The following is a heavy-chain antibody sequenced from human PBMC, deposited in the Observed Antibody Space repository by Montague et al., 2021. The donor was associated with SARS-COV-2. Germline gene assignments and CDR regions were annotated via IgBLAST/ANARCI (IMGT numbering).Heavy chain of an antibody. CDR2: INHSGST. Sequence: SETLSLTCAVYGGSFSGYYWSWIRQPPGKGLEWIGEINHSGSTNYNPSLKSRVTISVDTSKNQFSLKLSSVTAADTAVYYCARARQDVVVPTPGTGAYYYYSYMDFWGQGTTVTVSS. CDR3: ARARQDVVVPTPGTGAYYYYSYMDF. J-gene: IGHJ6*03. V-gene: IGHV4-34*01. CDR1: GGSFSGYY. D-gene: IGHD2-2*01.